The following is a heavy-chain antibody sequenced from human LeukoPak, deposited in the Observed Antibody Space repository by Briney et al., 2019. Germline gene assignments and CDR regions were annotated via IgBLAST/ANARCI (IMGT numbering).Heavy chain of an antibody. D-gene: IGHD2-2*01. CDR2: IYDSGST. Sequence: PSETLSLTCTVSGASIRSGDYYWSWIRQPPGKGLEWIGYIYDSGSTYYNPSLKSRITISVDTSENRFSLKLSSVTAADTAVYYCARVFRYCSSTSCYRAFDIWGQGTMVTVSS. CDR1: GASIRSGDYY. J-gene: IGHJ3*02. V-gene: IGHV4-30-4*02. CDR3: ARVFRYCSSTSCYRAFDI.